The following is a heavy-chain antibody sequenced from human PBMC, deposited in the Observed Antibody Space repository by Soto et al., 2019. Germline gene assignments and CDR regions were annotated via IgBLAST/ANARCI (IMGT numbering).Heavy chain of an antibody. J-gene: IGHJ6*02. CDR2: ISYDGSNK. D-gene: IGHD2-2*01. Sequence: QVQLVESGGGVVQPGRSLRLSCAASGFTFSSYGMHWVRQAPGKGLEWVAVISYDGSNKYYADSVEGRFTISRDNSKNTLDLEMNSLRAEDTAVYYCAKEVNYCSSTSCSLDVCGQGTTFTVSS. V-gene: IGHV3-30*18. CDR3: AKEVNYCSSTSCSLDV. CDR1: GFTFSSYG.